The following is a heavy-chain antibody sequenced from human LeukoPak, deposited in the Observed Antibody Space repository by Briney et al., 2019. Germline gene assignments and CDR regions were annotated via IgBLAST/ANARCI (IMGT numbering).Heavy chain of an antibody. CDR2: ISGSGGST. Sequence: GGSLRLSCAASGFTFSSYAMSWVRQAPGKGLEWVSAISGSGGSTYYADSVKGRFTISRDNSKNTLYLQMNSLRAEDTAVYYCAKPPTVAGYYYYYMDVWGKGTTVTVS. V-gene: IGHV3-23*01. D-gene: IGHD6-19*01. CDR3: AKPPTVAGYYYYYMDV. CDR1: GFTFSSYA. J-gene: IGHJ6*03.